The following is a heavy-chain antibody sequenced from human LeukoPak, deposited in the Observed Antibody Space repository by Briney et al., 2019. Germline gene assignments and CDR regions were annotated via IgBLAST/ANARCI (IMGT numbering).Heavy chain of an antibody. J-gene: IGHJ5*02. CDR1: GYTFTSYG. CDR2: ISAYNGNT. CDR3: ARDPGGHCDGHSCWGSRIDP. V-gene: IGHV1-18*01. D-gene: IGHD2-15*01. Sequence: GASVKVSCKASGYTFTSYGISWVRQAPGQGLEWMGWISAYNGNTNYAQKLQGRVTMTTDTSTSTAYMELRSLRSDDTAVYYCARDPGGHCDGHSCWGSRIDPWGQGTLVTVSS.